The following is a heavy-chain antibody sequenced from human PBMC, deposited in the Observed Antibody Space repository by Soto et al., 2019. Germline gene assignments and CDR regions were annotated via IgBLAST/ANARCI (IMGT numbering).Heavy chain of an antibody. CDR3: ARDKYSGLSGAFDY. CDR2: INAGNGNT. D-gene: IGHD1-26*01. CDR1: GYTFTSYA. V-gene: IGHV1-3*01. Sequence: QVQLVQSGAEVKKPGASVKVSCKASGYTFTSYAMHWVRQAPGQRLEWMGWINAGNGNTKYSQKFQGRVTITRDTSVSTAYTELSSLRSEDTAVYYCARDKYSGLSGAFDYWGQGTLVTVSS. J-gene: IGHJ4*02.